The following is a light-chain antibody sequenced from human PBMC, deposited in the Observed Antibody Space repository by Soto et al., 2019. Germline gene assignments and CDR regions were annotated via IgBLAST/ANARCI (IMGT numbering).Light chain of an antibody. CDR2: AAS. J-gene: IGKJ1*01. Sequence: DIQMTQSPSTLSASVGDRVTITCRTSQSISTWLAWYQQKPGKAPELLIHAASTLQSGVPSRFSGSGSGTEFTLTISCLQSEDFANYYCQQYYTFPPTFGQGTKVEI. CDR3: QQYYTFPPT. CDR1: QSISTW. V-gene: IGKV1-5*01.